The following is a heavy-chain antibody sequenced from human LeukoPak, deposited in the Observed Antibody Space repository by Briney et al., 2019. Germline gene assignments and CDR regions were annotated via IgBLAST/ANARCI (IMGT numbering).Heavy chain of an antibody. V-gene: IGHV3-21*01. D-gene: IGHD1-14*01. Sequence: KPGGSLRLSCAASGFTFSSYSMNWVRQAPGRGLEWVSSISSSSSYIYYADSVKGRFTISRDNAKNSLYLQMNSLRAEDTAVYYCARDPVSSDVYNGMDVWGQGTTVTLSS. J-gene: IGHJ6*02. CDR2: ISSSSSYI. CDR3: ARDPVSSDVYNGMDV. CDR1: GFTFSSYS.